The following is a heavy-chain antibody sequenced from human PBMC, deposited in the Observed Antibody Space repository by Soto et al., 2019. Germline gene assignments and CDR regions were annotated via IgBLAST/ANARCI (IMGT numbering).Heavy chain of an antibody. CDR1: GFTFSSYA. J-gene: IGHJ6*02. CDR2: ISSNGGST. Sequence: PGGSLRLSCAASGFTFSSYAMSWVRQAPGKGLEWVSAISSNGGSTYYADSVKGRFTISRDNSKNTLYLQMSSLRAEDTAVYYCVRNQEGFGEPYYYYGMDVWGQGTTVTVSS. V-gene: IGHV3-64D*08. D-gene: IGHD3-10*01. CDR3: VRNQEGFGEPYYYYGMDV.